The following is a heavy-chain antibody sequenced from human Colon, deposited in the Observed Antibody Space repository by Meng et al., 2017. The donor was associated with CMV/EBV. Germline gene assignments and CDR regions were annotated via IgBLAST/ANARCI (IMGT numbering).Heavy chain of an antibody. D-gene: IGHD4-17*01. Sequence: SETSLTCTVSGYSISSGYYWGWIRQPPGKGLEWIGSIYHSGSTYYNPSLKSRVTISVDTSKNQFSLKLSSVTAADTAVYYCARGEEGDYIETNWFDPWGQGTLVTVSS. J-gene: IGHJ5*02. CDR2: IYHSGST. CDR3: ARGEEGDYIETNWFDP. V-gene: IGHV4-38-2*02. CDR1: GYSISSGYY.